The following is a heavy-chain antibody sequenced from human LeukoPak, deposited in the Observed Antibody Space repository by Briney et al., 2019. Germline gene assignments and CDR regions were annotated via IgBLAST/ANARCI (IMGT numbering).Heavy chain of an antibody. CDR1: GFTFRNYA. CDR2: IAATSGST. D-gene: IGHD4-23*01. Sequence: GGSLRLSCAASGFTFRNYAMNWVRQAPGKGLEWVSSIAATSGSTHYADSVKGRFTISRDNSKNTLYLQMNSLRAEDTAVYYCARDSRGGNPGYYFDYWGQGTLVTVSS. J-gene: IGHJ4*02. CDR3: ARDSRGGNPGYYFDY. V-gene: IGHV3-23*01.